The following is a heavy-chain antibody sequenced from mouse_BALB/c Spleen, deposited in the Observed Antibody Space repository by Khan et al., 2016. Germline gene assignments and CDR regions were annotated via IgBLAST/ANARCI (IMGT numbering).Heavy chain of an antibody. D-gene: IGHD1-1*01. CDR3: ARLDYYGCVDY. CDR1: GFDFSRYW. Sequence: EVQLLESGGGLVQPGGSLKLSCSASGFDFSRYWMSWVRQAPGKGLEWIGEINPDSRTINYTPYLKDKFIIYRDNANNTLYLQMRKVRSEDTATGDGARLDYYGCVDYWGVVTTLTVTS. CDR2: INPDSRTI. J-gene: IGHJ2*01. V-gene: IGHV4-1*02.